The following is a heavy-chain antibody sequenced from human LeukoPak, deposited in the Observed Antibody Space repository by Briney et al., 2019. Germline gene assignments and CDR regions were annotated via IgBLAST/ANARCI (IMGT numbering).Heavy chain of an antibody. Sequence: PGGSLRLSCAASGFTFSSYRMNSVRQAPGKGVERVSPISSSSSYIYDAHAVKGRFTIPSDNAKISLYLQLNRLRAEDTAVYYCARIIVGATSGDYWGQGTLVTVSS. CDR2: ISSSSSYI. V-gene: IGHV3-21*01. CDR1: GFTFSSYR. D-gene: IGHD1-26*01. CDR3: ARIIVGATSGDY. J-gene: IGHJ4*02.